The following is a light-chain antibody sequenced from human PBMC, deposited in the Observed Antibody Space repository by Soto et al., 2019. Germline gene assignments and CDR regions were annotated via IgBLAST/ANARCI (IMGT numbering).Light chain of an antibody. CDR2: AAS. J-gene: IGKJ4*01. V-gene: IGKV1-17*01. CDR1: QGIRND. CDR3: LQQSSYPPLT. Sequence: DIQMTQSPSSLSASVEDRVTITCRASQGIRNDLGRYQQKPGKDPKRLIYAASSLQSGVPSRFSDSGYVTEFTLTVSSLQPEDFATYYCLQQSSYPPLTFGGGTKVEIK.